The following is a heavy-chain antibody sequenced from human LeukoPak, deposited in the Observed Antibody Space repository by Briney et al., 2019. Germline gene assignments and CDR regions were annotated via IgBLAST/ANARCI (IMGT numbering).Heavy chain of an antibody. V-gene: IGHV1-69*13. J-gene: IGHJ1*01. CDR2: IIPIFGTA. CDR3: ARILSSSWYEYFHH. Sequence: GASVKVSCKASGGTFSNYAISWVRQAPAQGLEWMGAIIPIFGTANYAQKFQGRVTITADESTSTAYMELSSLRSEDTAVYYCARILSSSWYEYFHHWGQGTLVTVSS. D-gene: IGHD6-19*01. CDR1: GGTFSNYA.